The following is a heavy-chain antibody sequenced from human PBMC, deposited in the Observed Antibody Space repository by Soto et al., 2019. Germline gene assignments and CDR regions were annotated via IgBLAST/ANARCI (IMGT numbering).Heavy chain of an antibody. Sequence: PSETLSLTCAVYGGSFSGYYWSWIRQPPGKGLEWIGEINHSGSTNYNPSLKSRVTISVDTSKNQFSLKLNSVTAADKAVYYCARGRSGDCSGGSCYSSPYYYYYYYMDVWGKGTTVTVSS. J-gene: IGHJ6*03. V-gene: IGHV4-34*01. D-gene: IGHD2-15*01. CDR3: ARGRSGDCSGGSCYSSPYYYYYYYMDV. CDR1: GGSFSGYY. CDR2: INHSGST.